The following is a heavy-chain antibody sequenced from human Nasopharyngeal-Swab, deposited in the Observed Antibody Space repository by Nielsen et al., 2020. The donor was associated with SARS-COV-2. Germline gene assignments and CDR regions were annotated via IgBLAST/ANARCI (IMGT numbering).Heavy chain of an antibody. D-gene: IGHD1-20*01. J-gene: IGHJ4*02. V-gene: IGHV4-38-2*02. CDR2: IYHSGST. Sequence: RQAPGKGLEWIGSIYHSGSTYYNPSLKSRVTISVDTSKNQFSLKLSSVTAADTAAYYCARVSVMYNWKGVVDYWGQGTLVTVSS. CDR3: ARVSVMYNWKGVVDY.